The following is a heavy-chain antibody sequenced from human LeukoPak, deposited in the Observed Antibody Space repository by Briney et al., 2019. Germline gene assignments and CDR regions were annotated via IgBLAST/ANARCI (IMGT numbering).Heavy chain of an antibody. CDR1: GGSISSGDYY. CDR2: IYYSGST. J-gene: IGHJ4*02. Sequence: SETLSLTCTVSGGSISSGDYYWSWIRQPPGKGLEWIGYIYYSGSTYYNPSLKSRVTISVDTSKNQFSLKLSSVTAADTAVYYCAIPTGYSSSWYFDYWGQGTLVTVSS. D-gene: IGHD6-13*01. V-gene: IGHV4-30-4*01. CDR3: AIPTGYSSSWYFDY.